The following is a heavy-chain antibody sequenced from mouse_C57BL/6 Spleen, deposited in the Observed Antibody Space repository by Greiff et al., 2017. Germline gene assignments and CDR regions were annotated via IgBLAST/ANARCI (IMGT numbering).Heavy chain of an antibody. J-gene: IGHJ2*01. Sequence: QVQLQQPGAELVRPGTSVKLSCKASGYTFTSYWMHWVKPRPGHGLAWIGVIDPSPSYTNSNQKFKGKATLTVDPSSSPAYMPLSSLESEDSEVYYCARTLTTVVDPLFDYWGQGTTLTVSS. V-gene: IGHV1-59*01. CDR2: IDPSPSYT. CDR3: ARTLTTVVDPLFDY. CDR1: GYTFTSYW. D-gene: IGHD1-1*01.